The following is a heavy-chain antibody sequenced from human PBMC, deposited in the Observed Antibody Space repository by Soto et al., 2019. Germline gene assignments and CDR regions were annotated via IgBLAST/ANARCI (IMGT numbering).Heavy chain of an antibody. Sequence: SVKVSCKASGYTFTSYGISWVRQARGQRLEWIGWIVVGSGNTNYAQKFQERVTITRDMSTSTAYMELSSLRSEDTAVYYCAADLSGDYDYYFDYWGQGTLVTVSS. J-gene: IGHJ4*02. CDR2: IVVGSGNT. CDR1: GYTFTSYG. CDR3: AADLSGDYDYYFDY. D-gene: IGHD4-17*01. V-gene: IGHV1-58*02.